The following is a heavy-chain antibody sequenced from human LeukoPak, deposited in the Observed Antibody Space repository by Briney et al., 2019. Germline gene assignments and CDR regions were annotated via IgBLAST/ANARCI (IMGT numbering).Heavy chain of an antibody. CDR3: AGDYYDSSGYGAFDI. D-gene: IGHD3-22*01. CDR2: IYHSGST. CDR1: GGSISSGGYS. Sequence: SETLSLTCAVSGGSISSGGYSWSWIRQPPGKGLEWIGYIYHSGSTYYNPSLKSRVTISVDRSKNQFSLKLSSVTAADTAAYYCAGDYYDSSGYGAFDIWGQGTMVTVSS. V-gene: IGHV4-30-2*01. J-gene: IGHJ3*02.